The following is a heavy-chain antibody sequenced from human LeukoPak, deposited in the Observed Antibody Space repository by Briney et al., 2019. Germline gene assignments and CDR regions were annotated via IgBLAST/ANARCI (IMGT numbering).Heavy chain of an antibody. V-gene: IGHV1-18*01. CDR2: ISTYNGNT. Sequence: ASVKVSCKASGYTFSSNGLSWVRQAPGPGLEWVGWISTYNGNTNNAQKDQGRVTMTTDTSTNAAYMELRNLRSDDTAVYYCATSSVVPAAIYGFD. D-gene: IGHD2-2*01. CDR3: ATSSVVPAAIYGFD. CDR1: GYTFSSNG. J-gene: IGHJ3*01.